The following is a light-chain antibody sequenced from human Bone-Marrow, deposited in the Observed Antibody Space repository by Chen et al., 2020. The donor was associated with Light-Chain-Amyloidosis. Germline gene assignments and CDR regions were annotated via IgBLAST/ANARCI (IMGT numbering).Light chain of an antibody. J-gene: IGLJ2*01. Sequence: SYELTHPPSVSLSPAQTARFTCSGDDLPKKYAYWYQQKPGKAPGLVIHRDTERPWGISERFSGSSSGKTATLTISGVQAEDEADYHCQSADSSGTYEVIFGGGTKLTVL. CDR2: RDT. V-gene: IGLV3-25*03. CDR3: QSADSSGTYEVI. CDR1: DLPKKY.